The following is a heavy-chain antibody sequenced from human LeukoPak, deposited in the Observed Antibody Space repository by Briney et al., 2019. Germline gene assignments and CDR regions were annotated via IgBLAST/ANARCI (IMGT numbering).Heavy chain of an antibody. V-gene: IGHV3-30*04. CDR2: ISYDGSNK. D-gene: IGHD3-22*01. Sequence: PGGSLRLSCAASGFTFSSYAMDWVRQAPGKGLEWVAVISYDGSNKYYADSVKGRFTISRDNSKNTLFLQMNSLRAEDTAVYYCAKDFSSYYDSSGYYDYWGQGTLVTVSS. J-gene: IGHJ4*02. CDR3: AKDFSSYYDSSGYYDY. CDR1: GFTFSSYA.